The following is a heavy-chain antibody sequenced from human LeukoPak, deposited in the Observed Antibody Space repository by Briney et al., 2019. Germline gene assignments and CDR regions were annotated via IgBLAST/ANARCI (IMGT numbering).Heavy chain of an antibody. Sequence: GGSLRLSCAASGFTLTNYWMHWVRQAPGKGLVWVSHITNDGITTNYADSVKGRFTISRDSAKNTFYLQMNSLRAEDTAVYYCAGGGVVGACDYWGQGTLVTVSS. CDR2: ITNDGITT. D-gene: IGHD2-2*01. J-gene: IGHJ4*02. V-gene: IGHV3-74*01. CDR3: AGGGVVGACDY. CDR1: GFTLTNYW.